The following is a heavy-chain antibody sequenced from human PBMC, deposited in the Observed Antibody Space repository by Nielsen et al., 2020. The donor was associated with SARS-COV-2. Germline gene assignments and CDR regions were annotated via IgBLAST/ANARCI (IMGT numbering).Heavy chain of an antibody. V-gene: IGHV1-3*01. D-gene: IGHD2-2*01. CDR1: GYTFTRNA. CDR2: INAGNGNT. Sequence: ASVKVSCKASGYTFTRNAVHWVRQAPGQRLEWMGWINAGNGNTKYSQNFQGRFTISRDTSASTAYMELSSLRSEDTAVYYCARVHCSSTSCQFFDYWGQGTLVTVSS. CDR3: ARVHCSSTSCQFFDY. J-gene: IGHJ4*02.